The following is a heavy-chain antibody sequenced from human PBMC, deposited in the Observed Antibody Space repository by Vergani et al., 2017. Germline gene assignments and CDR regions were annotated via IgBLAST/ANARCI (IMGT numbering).Heavy chain of an antibody. CDR3: ARPLIGLHAFDI. Sequence: EVQLVESGGGLVKPGGSLRLSCAASGFTFSSYSMNWVRQAPGKGLEWVSSISISSSYIYYADSVKGRFTISRDNAKNSLYLQMNSLRAEDTAVYYCARPLIGLHAFDIWGQGTMVTVSS. V-gene: IGHV3-21*01. D-gene: IGHD3-16*01. CDR2: ISISSSYI. CDR1: GFTFSSYS. J-gene: IGHJ3*02.